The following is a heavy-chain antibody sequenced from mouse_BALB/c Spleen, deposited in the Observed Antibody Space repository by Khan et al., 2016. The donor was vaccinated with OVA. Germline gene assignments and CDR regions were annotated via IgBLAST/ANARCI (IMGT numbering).Heavy chain of an antibody. V-gene: IGHV8-12*01. CDR2: IYWDDDK. J-gene: IGHJ4*01. Sequence: QVTLKESGPGILQTSQTLSLTCSFSGFSLSASGMAVSWIRQPSGKGLEWLAHIYWDDDKLSNPSLTSRLTISKDTSRNQVFLKSTSVDTADSATYYCARSGWLLHHSMDYWGQGTSVTVSS. CDR3: ARSGWLLHHSMDY. D-gene: IGHD2-3*01. CDR1: GFSLSASGMA.